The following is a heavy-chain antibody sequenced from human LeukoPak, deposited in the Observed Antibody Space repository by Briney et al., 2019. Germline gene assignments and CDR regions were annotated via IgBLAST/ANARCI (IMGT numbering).Heavy chain of an antibody. CDR1: GGSISNYY. J-gene: IGHJ5*02. Sequence: SETLSLTCTVSGGSISNYYWSWIRQPAGKGLEWIGRIYTSGDINFNPSLKSRVTMSVDTSKNQFSLKLSSLTAADTAIYYCARGHSGSYSNWSDPWGQGTLVTVSS. CDR3: ARGHSGSYSNWSDP. D-gene: IGHD1-26*01. V-gene: IGHV4-4*07. CDR2: IYTSGDI.